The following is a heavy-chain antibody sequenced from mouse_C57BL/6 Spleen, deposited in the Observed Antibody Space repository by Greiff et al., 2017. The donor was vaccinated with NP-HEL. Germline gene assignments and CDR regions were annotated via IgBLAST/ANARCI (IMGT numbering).Heavy chain of an antibody. D-gene: IGHD2-2*01. J-gene: IGHJ2*01. CDR1: GYTFTEYT. CDR3: ARHEDLWLRRGGFDY. Sequence: QVQLQQSGAELARPGASVKLSCKASGYTFTEYTIHWVKQRSGQGLEWIGWFYPGSGSIKYNEKFKDKATLTADKSSSTVYMELSRLTSEDSAVYFCARHEDLWLRRGGFDYWGQGTTLTVSS. V-gene: IGHV1-62-2*01. CDR2: FYPGSGSI.